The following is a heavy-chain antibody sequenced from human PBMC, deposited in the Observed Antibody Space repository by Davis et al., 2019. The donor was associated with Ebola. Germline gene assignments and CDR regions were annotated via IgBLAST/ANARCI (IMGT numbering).Heavy chain of an antibody. Sequence: GESLKISCKGSGYNFNTHWIGWVRQTPGKGLEWVGSIWPGDSDTRYSPSLQGHVTISADKSNNIAYLQWSGLKASDTAIYYCARLSAAWYHDSWFDPWGQGTLVTVSS. CDR1: GYNFNTHW. CDR3: ARLSAAWYHDSWFDP. V-gene: IGHV5-51*01. CDR2: IWPGDSDT. D-gene: IGHD6-13*01. J-gene: IGHJ5*02.